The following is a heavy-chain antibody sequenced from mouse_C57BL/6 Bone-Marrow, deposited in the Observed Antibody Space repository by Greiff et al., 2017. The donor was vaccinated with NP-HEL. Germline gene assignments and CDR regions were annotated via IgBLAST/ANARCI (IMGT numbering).Heavy chain of an antibody. CDR1: GYTFTDHT. J-gene: IGHJ3*01. CDR2: IYPGDGST. V-gene: IGHV1-78*01. Sequence: QVQLQQSDAELVKPGASVKISCKVSGYTFTDHTIPWMRQRPEQGLEWIGYIYPGDGSTKYNEKFKGQVTLTADKSSSTAYMQHNSLTSEDSAVYVFARSALRRSWFAYWGQGTLVTVSA. CDR3: ARSALRRSWFAY. D-gene: IGHD2-4*01.